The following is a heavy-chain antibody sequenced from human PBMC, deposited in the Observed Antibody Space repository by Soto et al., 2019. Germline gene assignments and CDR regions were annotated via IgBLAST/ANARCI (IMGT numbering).Heavy chain of an antibody. D-gene: IGHD3-10*01. Sequence: QITLKESGTTLMQPTQTLTPTCAFSGFSLSTSGVGVGWVRQPPGKALEWLALIFSNDDKRYSPSLMSRLNITKASSKTQGFLTMTNIDPGATATYYCSHMRGSGLFCMDVWGRVTTVIVAS. CDR1: GFSLSTSGVG. J-gene: IGHJ6*02. V-gene: IGHV2-5*01. CDR2: IFSNDDK. CDR3: SHMRGSGLFCMDV.